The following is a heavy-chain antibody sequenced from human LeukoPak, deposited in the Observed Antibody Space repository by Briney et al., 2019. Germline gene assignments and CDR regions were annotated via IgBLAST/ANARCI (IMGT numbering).Heavy chain of an antibody. D-gene: IGHD1-26*01. CDR1: GFTFSSYG. Sequence: GGSLRLSCAASGFTFSSYGMHWVRQAPGKGLEWVAVISYDGSNKYYADSVKGRFTISRDNSKNTLYLQMNSLRAEDTAVYYCAKDRGVGAPFDYWGQGTLVTASS. J-gene: IGHJ4*02. V-gene: IGHV3-30*18. CDR3: AKDRGVGAPFDY. CDR2: ISYDGSNK.